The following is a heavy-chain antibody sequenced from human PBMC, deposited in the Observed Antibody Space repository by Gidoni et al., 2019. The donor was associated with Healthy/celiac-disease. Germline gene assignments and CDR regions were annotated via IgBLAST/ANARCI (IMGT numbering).Heavy chain of an antibody. CDR1: GFTFSSYW. D-gene: IGHD2-21*01. J-gene: IGHJ3*02. CDR3: ASYFLLDNAFDI. V-gene: IGHV3-7*01. CDR2: IKQDGSEK. Sequence: EVQLVESGGGLVQPGGSLRLSCAASGFTFSSYWMSWVRQAPGKGLEWVGNIKQDGSEKYYVDSVKGRFTISRDNAKNSLYLQMNSLRAEDTAVYYCASYFLLDNAFDIWGQGTMVTVSS.